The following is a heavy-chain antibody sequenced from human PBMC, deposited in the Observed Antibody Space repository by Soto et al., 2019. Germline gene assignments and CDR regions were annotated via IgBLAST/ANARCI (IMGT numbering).Heavy chain of an antibody. CDR1: GFTFSGSA. Sequence: QPGGSLRLSCAASGFTFSGSAMHWVRQASGKGLEWVSRLSSDGFGAAYADSVKGRFFISRDIARNTLFLQMNSLRADDTAVYYCARDLGGPDYWGRGTSVTVSS. CDR2: LSSDGFGA. D-gene: IGHD3-16*01. J-gene: IGHJ4*02. V-gene: IGHV3-74*03. CDR3: ARDLGGPDY.